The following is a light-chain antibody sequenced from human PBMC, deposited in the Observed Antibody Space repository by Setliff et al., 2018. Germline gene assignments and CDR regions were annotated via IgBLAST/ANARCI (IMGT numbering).Light chain of an antibody. J-gene: IGKJ4*01. CDR3: QQYYSTPLT. Sequence: DIVMTQSPDSLAVSLGERATINCKSSQSVLFSSNNKNYLAWYQQKSGQPPKLLFYWASTRESGVPDRFSGSGSGTDFTLTINSLQAEDVAVYYCQQYYSTPLTFGGGTKVDIK. V-gene: IGKV4-1*01. CDR1: QSVLFSSNNKNY. CDR2: WAS.